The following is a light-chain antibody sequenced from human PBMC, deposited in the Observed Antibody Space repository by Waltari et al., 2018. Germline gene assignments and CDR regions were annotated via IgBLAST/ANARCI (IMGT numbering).Light chain of an antibody. Sequence: EIVLTQSPGTLSLSPGERATLSCRVSQSVGRSLAWYQQKPGLPPRLLIYDTSSRATGTPGRFSGSGSGTDFSLAISSLEPEDFAVYFCQHYVNLPVTFGQGTKVEI. CDR1: QSVGRS. V-gene: IGKV3-20*01. CDR3: QHYVNLPVT. J-gene: IGKJ1*01. CDR2: DTS.